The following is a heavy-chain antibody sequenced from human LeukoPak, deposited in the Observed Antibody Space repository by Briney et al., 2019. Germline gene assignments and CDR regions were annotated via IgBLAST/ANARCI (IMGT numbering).Heavy chain of an antibody. D-gene: IGHD4-11*01. J-gene: IGHJ6*02. CDR1: GFTFSSYS. V-gene: IGHV3-48*04. CDR3: ARLQGPSYYYGMDV. CDR2: ISSSSSTI. Sequence: GGSLRLSCAASGFTFSSYSMNWVRQAPGKGLEWVSYISSSSSTIYYADSVKGRFTISRDNAKNSLYLQMNSLRAEDTAVYYCARLQGPSYYYGMDVWGQGTTVTVSS.